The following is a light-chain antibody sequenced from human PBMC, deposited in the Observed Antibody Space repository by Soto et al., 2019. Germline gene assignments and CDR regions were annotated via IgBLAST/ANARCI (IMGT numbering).Light chain of an antibody. V-gene: IGKV3-15*01. CDR1: QSVSNN. CDR3: QQYNNWPYT. J-gene: IGKJ2*01. Sequence: EIVLTQSPGTLSLSPGERATLSCRASQSVSNNYLAWYQQKPGQAPRLLIYGASNRATGIPARFSGSGSGTEFTLTISSRQSEDFAVYYCQQYNNWPYTFGQGTKLEIK. CDR2: GAS.